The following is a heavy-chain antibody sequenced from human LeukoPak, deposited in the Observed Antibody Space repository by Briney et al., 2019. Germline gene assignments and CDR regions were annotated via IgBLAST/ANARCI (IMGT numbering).Heavy chain of an antibody. CDR1: GGSFSGYY. CDR3: ARGKRWSGYYDAKSYFDY. V-gene: IGHV4-34*01. CDR2: INHSGST. J-gene: IGHJ4*02. D-gene: IGHD4/OR15-4a*01. Sequence: PSETLSLTCAVYGGSFSGYYWSWIRQPPGKGLEWIGEINHSGSTNYNPSLKSRVTISVDTSKNQFSLKLSSVTAADTAVYYCARGKRWSGYYDAKSYFDYWGQGTLVTVSS.